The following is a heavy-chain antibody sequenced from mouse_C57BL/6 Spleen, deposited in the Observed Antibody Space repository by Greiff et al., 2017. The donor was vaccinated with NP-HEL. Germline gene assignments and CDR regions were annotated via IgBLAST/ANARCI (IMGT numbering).Heavy chain of an antibody. CDR2: IDPSDSYT. Sequence: QVQLQQPGAELVMPGASVKLSCKASGYTFTSYWMHWVKQRPGQGLEWIGEIDPSDSYTNYNQKFKGKSTLTVDKSSSTAYMQLSSLTSEDSAVYYCARFYYSNLYAMDYWGQGTSVTVSS. CDR1: GYTFTSYW. D-gene: IGHD2-5*01. CDR3: ARFYYSNLYAMDY. V-gene: IGHV1-69*01. J-gene: IGHJ4*01.